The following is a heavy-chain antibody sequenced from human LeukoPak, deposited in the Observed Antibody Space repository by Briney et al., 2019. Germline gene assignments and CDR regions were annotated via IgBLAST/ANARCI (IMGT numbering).Heavy chain of an antibody. J-gene: IGHJ4*02. CDR2: INPNSGGT. CDR3: ARVLYYYDSSSGY. CDR1: GYTFTGYY. D-gene: IGHD3-22*01. V-gene: IGHV1-2*02. Sequence: ASVKVSCKASGYTFTGYYMHWVRQAPGQGLEWMGWINPNSGGTNYAQKFQSRGTITRDTSISTAYMELSRLRSDDTAVYYCARVLYYYDSSSGYWGQGTLVTVSS.